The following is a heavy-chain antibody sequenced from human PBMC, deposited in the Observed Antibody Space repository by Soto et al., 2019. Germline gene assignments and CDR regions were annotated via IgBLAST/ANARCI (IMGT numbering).Heavy chain of an antibody. D-gene: IGHD4-4*01. V-gene: IGHV3-23*01. J-gene: IGHJ6*02. CDR2: ISGSGGST. CDR3: AKGAVTTPYYSYYGMDV. Sequence: VRALRLSFAASGFTFSSYAMSWVRQAPGKGLEWVSAISGSGGSTYYADSVKGRFTISRDNSKNTLYLKMNSLRAEDTAVYYCAKGAVTTPYYSYYGMDVWGQGTTVTSP. CDR1: GFTFSSYA.